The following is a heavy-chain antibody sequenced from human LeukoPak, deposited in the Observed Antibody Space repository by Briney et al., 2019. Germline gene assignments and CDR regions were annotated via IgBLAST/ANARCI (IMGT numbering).Heavy chain of an antibody. V-gene: IGHV3-15*01. CDR3: TTDPTVTFDY. CDR2: IKSKTDGGTT. J-gene: IGHJ4*02. D-gene: IGHD4-17*01. Sequence: GGSLRLSCAASGFTFSNAWMSWVRQAPGKGLEWAGRIKSKTDGGTTDYAAPVKGRFTISRGDSKNTLYLQMNSLKTEDTAVYYCTTDPTVTFDYWGQGTLVTVSS. CDR1: GFTFSNAW.